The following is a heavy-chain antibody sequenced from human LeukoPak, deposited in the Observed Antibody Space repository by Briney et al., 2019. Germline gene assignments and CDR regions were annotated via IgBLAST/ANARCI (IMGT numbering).Heavy chain of an antibody. J-gene: IGHJ5*02. D-gene: IGHD4-11*01. CDR2: IHYSGST. CDR1: GGSINSYY. Sequence: PSETLSLTCTVSGGSINSYYWSWIRQPPGKGLEWIGFIHYSGSTSYNSPLKSRVTISLDTSKNQFSLRLTSVTAADTAVYYCARDRPVTGANWFDPWGQGALVTVSS. CDR3: ARDRPVTGANWFDP. V-gene: IGHV4-59*12.